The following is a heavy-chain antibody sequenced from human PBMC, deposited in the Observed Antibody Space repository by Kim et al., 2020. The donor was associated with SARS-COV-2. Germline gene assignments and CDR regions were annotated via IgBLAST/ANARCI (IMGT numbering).Heavy chain of an antibody. V-gene: IGHV1-3*01. D-gene: IGHD6-13*01. Sequence: ASVKVSCKASGYNFINYAMHWVRQAPGQRLEWMGWINGANDNTKYSQKFQDRVTITRDTSASTAYMELSSLRSEDTAVYYCARDQFYEQQLTLRYFYGVDVWGQGTTVTVSS. J-gene: IGHJ6*02. CDR1: GYNFINYA. CDR2: INGANDNT. CDR3: ARDQFYEQQLTLRYFYGVDV.